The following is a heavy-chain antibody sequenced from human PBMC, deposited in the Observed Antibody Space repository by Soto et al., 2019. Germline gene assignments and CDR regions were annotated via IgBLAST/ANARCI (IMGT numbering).Heavy chain of an antibody. CDR2: ISGDGSAT. CDR3: AKTRLYDNNDYHRDGFDV. D-gene: IGHD5-12*01. CDR1: GFRFWTYS. Sequence: EVKLLESGGGLVQPGESLSLSCAASGFRFWTYSMSWVRQAPGKGLEWVSGISGDGSATSYADSLKGRFTVSRDNSKDTLFLQMNTLRVEDTAAYYCAKTRLYDNNDYHRDGFDVWGPGTAVTVS. J-gene: IGHJ3*01. V-gene: IGHV3-23*01.